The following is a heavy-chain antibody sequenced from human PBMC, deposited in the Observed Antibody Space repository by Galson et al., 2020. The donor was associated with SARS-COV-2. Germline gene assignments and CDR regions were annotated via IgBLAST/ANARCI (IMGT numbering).Heavy chain of an antibody. CDR1: GRPIKSGDYY. CDR2: FHNSGTT. V-gene: IGHV4-31*03. CDR3: ARVGGVIAPLSLYFDS. D-gene: IGHD2-15*01. J-gene: IGHJ4*02. Sequence: SETLSLTCSVSGRPIKSGDYYWNWLRQHPGEGLEWIGSFHNSGTTHYKPSLKSRIAISVDTSKNQFSLKLTSVTAADTAVYYCARVGGVIAPLSLYFDSWGQGTPVTVSP.